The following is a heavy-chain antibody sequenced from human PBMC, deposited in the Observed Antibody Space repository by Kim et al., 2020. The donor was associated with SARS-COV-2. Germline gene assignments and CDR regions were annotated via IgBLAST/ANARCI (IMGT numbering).Heavy chain of an antibody. CDR1: GFTFSSYA. Sequence: GGSLRLSCAASGFTFSSYAMSWVRQAPGKGLEWVSAISGSGGSTYYADSVKGRFTISRDNSKNTLYLQMNSLRAEDTAVYYCAKDLGASEGYCTNGVCRGPYYYYYGMDVWGQGTTVTVSS. J-gene: IGHJ6*02. D-gene: IGHD2-8*01. CDR3: AKDLGASEGYCTNGVCRGPYYYYYGMDV. V-gene: IGHV3-23*01. CDR2: ISGSGGST.